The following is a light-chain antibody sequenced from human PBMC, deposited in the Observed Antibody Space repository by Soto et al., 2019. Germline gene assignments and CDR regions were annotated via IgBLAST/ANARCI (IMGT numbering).Light chain of an antibody. Sequence: LTQPASVSGSPGQSITISCTGTSSDVGGYNYVSWYQQHPGKAPKLMIYKVSNRPSGVSNRFSGSKSGNTASLTISGLQAEDEADYYCSSYTSSSTRVFGAGTKVTVL. CDR3: SSYTSSSTRV. CDR1: SSDVGGYNY. CDR2: KVS. J-gene: IGLJ1*01. V-gene: IGLV2-14*01.